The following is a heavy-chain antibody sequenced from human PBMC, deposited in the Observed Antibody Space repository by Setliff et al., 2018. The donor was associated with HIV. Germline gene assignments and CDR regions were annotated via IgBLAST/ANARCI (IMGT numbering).Heavy chain of an antibody. Sequence: GASVKVSCKASGYTFTSYGISWVRQAPGQGLEWMGWISAYNGNTNYAQKFQGRLTMTTDTSTSTAYMELRSLRSDDTAVYYCARDDGGYNYAEAFDVWGQGTMVTVSS. D-gene: IGHD3-16*01. J-gene: IGHJ3*01. CDR3: ARDDGGYNYAEAFDV. V-gene: IGHV1-18*01. CDR2: ISAYNGNT. CDR1: GYTFTSYG.